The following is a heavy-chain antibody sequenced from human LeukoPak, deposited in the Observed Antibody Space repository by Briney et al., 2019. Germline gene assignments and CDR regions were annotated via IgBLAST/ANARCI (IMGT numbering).Heavy chain of an antibody. Sequence: GGSLRLSCAVSGSTFSSYAMSWVRQAPGKGLEWVSAISGSGDSAYYADSVKGRFTISRDNSKNTLYLQMNSLTAGDTAVYYCAKRYSSSFDYWGQGTLVTVSS. V-gene: IGHV3-23*01. D-gene: IGHD6-13*01. CDR2: ISGSGDSA. CDR1: GSTFSSYA. J-gene: IGHJ4*02. CDR3: AKRYSSSFDY.